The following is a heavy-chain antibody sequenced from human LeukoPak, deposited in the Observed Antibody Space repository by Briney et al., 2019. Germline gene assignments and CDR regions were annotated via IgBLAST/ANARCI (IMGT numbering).Heavy chain of an antibody. CDR1: GYTFTSYD. CDR3: ARGPRASGWSYYYYYYGMDV. V-gene: IGHV1-8*01. CDR2: MYPNSGNT. D-gene: IGHD6-19*01. Sequence: ASVKVSCKASGYTFTSYDINWVRQATGQGLEWMGWMYPNSGNTGYAQKFQGRVTMTRNTSISTAYMELSSLRSEDTAVYYCARGPRASGWSYYYYYYGMDVWGQGTTVTVSS. J-gene: IGHJ6*02.